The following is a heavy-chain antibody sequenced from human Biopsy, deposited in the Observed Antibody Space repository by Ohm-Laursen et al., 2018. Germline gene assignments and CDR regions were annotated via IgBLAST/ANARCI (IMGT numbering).Heavy chain of an antibody. CDR2: IYYSGST. CDR3: ARGNEVMVTGPYFFDY. CDR1: GFSISSYF. D-gene: IGHD2-21*02. V-gene: IGHV4-59*13. Sequence: SDTLSLTCTVSGFSISSYFWIWLRQPPGKGLEWIGDIYYSGSTKYNPSLKSRVTISVDMSKSQLSLKLTSVTTADTAVYYCARGNEVMVTGPYFFDYWGQGTLVIVSS. J-gene: IGHJ4*02.